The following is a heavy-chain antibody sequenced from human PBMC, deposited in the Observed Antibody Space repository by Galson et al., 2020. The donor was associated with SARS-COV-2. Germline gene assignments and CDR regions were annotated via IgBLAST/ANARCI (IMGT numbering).Heavy chain of an antibody. V-gene: IGHV4-59*08. Sequence: ETSKTLSLTCTVSGGTISSYYWSWIRQPPGKGLEWIGHIYYSGSTNYNPSLKSRVTISVDTSKNQFSLKLSSVTAADTAVYYCARQVVTQKGPFDYWGQGTLVTVSS. CDR2: IYYSGST. D-gene: IGHD2-21*02. J-gene: IGHJ4*02. CDR1: GGTISSYY. CDR3: ARQVVTQKGPFDY.